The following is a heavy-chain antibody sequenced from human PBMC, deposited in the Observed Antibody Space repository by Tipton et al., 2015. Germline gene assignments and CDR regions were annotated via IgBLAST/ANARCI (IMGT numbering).Heavy chain of an antibody. J-gene: IGHJ4*02. D-gene: IGHD1-26*01. V-gene: IGHV3-11*01. CDR1: GFTFSDFY. Sequence: SLRLSCAASGFTFSDFYMSWIRQAPGKGLEWVSYVSSSGTTIYYADSVKGRFTISRDNAKNSLYLQMNSLRDEDTAVYYCARGRRGGSYLFDYWGQGTLVTVSS. CDR2: VSSSGTTI. CDR3: ARGRRGGSYLFDY.